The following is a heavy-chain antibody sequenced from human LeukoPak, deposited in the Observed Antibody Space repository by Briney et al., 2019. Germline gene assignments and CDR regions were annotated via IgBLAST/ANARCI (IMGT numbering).Heavy chain of an antibody. V-gene: IGHV3-30*18. CDR3: AKDFEMATVNYYFDY. J-gene: IGHJ4*02. D-gene: IGHD5-24*01. Sequence: GGSLRLSCAASGFTFSSHGMHWVRQTRGKGLEWVAVISYDGSNKYYVDSVKGRFTISRDNSKNTLYLQMNSLRVEDTAVYYCAKDFEMATVNYYFDYWGQGTLVTVSP. CDR1: GFTFSSHG. CDR2: ISYDGSNK.